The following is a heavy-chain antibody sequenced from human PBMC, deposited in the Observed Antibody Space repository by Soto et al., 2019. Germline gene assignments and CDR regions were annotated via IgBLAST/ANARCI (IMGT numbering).Heavy chain of an antibody. CDR3: ASSIYGSGSYYNIPDY. CDR1: GYTFTSYG. Sequence: QVQLVQSGAEVKKPGASVKVSCKASGYTFTSYGISWVRQAPGQGLEWMGWISAYNGNTNYAQKIQGRVTMTTDTSTSTAYMELRSLRSDDTAVYYCASSIYGSGSYYNIPDYWGQGTLVTVSS. J-gene: IGHJ4*02. V-gene: IGHV1-18*01. D-gene: IGHD3-10*01. CDR2: ISAYNGNT.